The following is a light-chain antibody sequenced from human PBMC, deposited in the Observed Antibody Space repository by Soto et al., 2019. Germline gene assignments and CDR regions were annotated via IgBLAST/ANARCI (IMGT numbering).Light chain of an antibody. CDR1: QSVSSGY. CDR3: QQYGNSPPSVT. CDR2: GAS. V-gene: IGKV3-20*01. Sequence: EIVLTQSPNTLSLSPGETATLSCRASQSVSSGYLVWYQQKPGQAPRLLNYGASTRATGIPDRFSGSGSGTDFTLTISRLEPEDFAVYYCQQYGNSPPSVTFGPGTKVDIK. J-gene: IGKJ3*01.